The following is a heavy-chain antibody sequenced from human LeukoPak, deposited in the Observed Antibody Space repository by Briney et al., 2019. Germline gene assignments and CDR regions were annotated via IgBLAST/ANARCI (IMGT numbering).Heavy chain of an antibody. D-gene: IGHD3-22*01. CDR1: GFTFDDYA. Sequence: GGSLRLSCAASGFTFDDYAMHWVRQAPGKGLEWVSGISWNSGSIGYADSVKGRFTISRDNAKNSLYLQMNSLRPEDTALYYCAKDTYYDSSGYWGDAFDIWGQGTMVTVSS. V-gene: IGHV3-9*01. J-gene: IGHJ3*02. CDR3: AKDTYYDSSGYWGDAFDI. CDR2: ISWNSGSI.